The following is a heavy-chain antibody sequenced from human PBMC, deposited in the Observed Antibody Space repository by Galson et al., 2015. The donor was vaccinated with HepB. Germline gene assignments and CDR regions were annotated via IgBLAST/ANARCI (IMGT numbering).Heavy chain of an antibody. CDR3: ARDPIRITMIEQRPFDY. V-gene: IGHV1-18*04. J-gene: IGHJ4*02. Sequence: SVKVSCKASGYTFTSYGISWVRQAPGQGLEWMGWISAYNGNTNYAQKLQGRVTMTTDTSTSTAYMELRSLRSDDTAVYYCARDPIRITMIEQRPFDYWGQGTLVTVSS. CDR1: GYTFTSYG. CDR2: ISAYNGNT. D-gene: IGHD3-22*01.